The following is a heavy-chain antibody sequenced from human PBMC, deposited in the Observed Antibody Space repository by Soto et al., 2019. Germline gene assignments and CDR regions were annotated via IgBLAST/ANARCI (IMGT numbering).Heavy chain of an antibody. CDR3: AKSHVGMVIWPTWFFDL. D-gene: IGHD1-26*01. CDR1: GFAFDDYS. Sequence: ELQFVQSGGALVQPGQSLRLSCTASGFAFDDYSMHWVRQVPGKGLEWVAGISSNSYTIRYADSVQVRFTISRDSAKSSLYLQMNSLQPDDTALYFCAKSHVGMVIWPTWFFDLWGRGTLVTVS. J-gene: IGHJ2*01. V-gene: IGHV3-9*01. CDR2: ISSNSYTI.